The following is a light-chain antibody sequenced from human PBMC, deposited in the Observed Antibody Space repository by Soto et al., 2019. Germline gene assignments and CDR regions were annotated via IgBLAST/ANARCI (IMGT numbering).Light chain of an antibody. CDR1: QSISSH. CDR3: QQRYTNPRT. J-gene: IGKJ1*01. Sequence: IQMTHSPSSLSASVGDRVTVTCRASQSISSHLNWYQPKAGKATKLLISGASSLESGVPSRFSGSGSGTDGTLTISSLQPEEGATDYGQQRYTNPRTVGQGTKVDIK. V-gene: IGKV1-39*01. CDR2: GAS.